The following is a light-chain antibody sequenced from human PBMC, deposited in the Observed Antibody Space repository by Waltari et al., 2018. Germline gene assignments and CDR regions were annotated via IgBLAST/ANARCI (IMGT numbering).Light chain of an antibody. V-gene: IGLV7-43*01. CDR1: TGAVTSGYD. J-gene: IGLJ3*02. CDR2: GIN. Sequence: TLTCASSTGAVTSGYDPHWFQQKPGQAPRPLLSGINNKHPWTPGRISGSLLGGKAALTLSGVQPEDEADYYCLLSIGGAWVFGGGTKLTVL. CDR3: LLSIGGAWV.